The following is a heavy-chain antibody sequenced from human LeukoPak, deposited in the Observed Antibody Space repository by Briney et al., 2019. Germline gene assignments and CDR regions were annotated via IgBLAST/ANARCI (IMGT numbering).Heavy chain of an antibody. V-gene: IGHV4-4*02. CDR2: IYHSGST. Sequence: PSETLSLTCAVSGGSISSSNWWSWVRQPPGKGREWIGEIYHSGSTNYNPSLKSRVTISVDKSKNQFSLKLSSVTAADTAVYYCAREGEAAVAGLDYWGQGTLVTVSS. J-gene: IGHJ4*02. CDR3: AREGEAAVAGLDY. D-gene: IGHD6-19*01. CDR1: GGSISSSNW.